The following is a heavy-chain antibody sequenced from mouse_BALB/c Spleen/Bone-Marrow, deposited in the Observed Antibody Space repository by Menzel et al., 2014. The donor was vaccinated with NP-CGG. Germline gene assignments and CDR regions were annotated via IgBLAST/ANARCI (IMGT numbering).Heavy chain of an antibody. CDR3: ARIYYGNYVNY. J-gene: IGHJ2*01. CDR1: GFTFSSYG. V-gene: IGHV5-6*02. Sequence: DVMLVESGGDLVKPGGSLKLSCAASGFTFSSYGMSWVRQTPDKRLEWVATISSGGSYTYYPDSVKGRFTISRDNAKNTLYLQMSSLKSEDTAMYYCARIYYGNYVNYWGQGTTLTASS. D-gene: IGHD2-1*01. CDR2: ISSGGSYT.